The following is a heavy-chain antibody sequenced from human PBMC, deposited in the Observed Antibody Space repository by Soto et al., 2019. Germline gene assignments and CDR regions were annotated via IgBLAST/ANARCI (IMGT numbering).Heavy chain of an antibody. Sequence: QVQLVQSGAEVKKPGSSVKVSCKASGGTFSSYAISWVRQAPGQGLEWMGGSIPIFGTANYAQKFQGRVTITADESTSTAYMELSSLRSEDTAVYYCARYCGGDCYHHAPERAPNWFDPWGQGTLVTVSS. V-gene: IGHV1-69*01. CDR1: GGTFSSYA. CDR3: ARYCGGDCYHHAPERAPNWFDP. CDR2: SIPIFGTA. D-gene: IGHD2-21*02. J-gene: IGHJ5*02.